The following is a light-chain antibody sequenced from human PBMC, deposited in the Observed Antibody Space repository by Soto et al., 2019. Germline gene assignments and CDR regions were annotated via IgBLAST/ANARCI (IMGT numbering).Light chain of an antibody. CDR2: DVN. Sequence: QSVLTQPRSGSGSPGQSVAISCTGTSSDVGGYNYVSWYQQHPGKAPKLMIYDVNKRPSGVPDRFSGSKSGNTASLTISGLQAEDGADYYCCSFAGDPYVFGTGTKVTVL. V-gene: IGLV2-11*01. CDR1: SSDVGGYNY. CDR3: CSFAGDPYV. J-gene: IGLJ1*01.